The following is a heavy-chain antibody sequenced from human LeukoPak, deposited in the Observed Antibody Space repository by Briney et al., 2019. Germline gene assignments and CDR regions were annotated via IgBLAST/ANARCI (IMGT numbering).Heavy chain of an antibody. J-gene: IGHJ4*02. CDR3: ARVGVDYSGNIIKYFFDY. CDR1: GFTFSSYA. D-gene: IGHD4-23*01. CDR2: IYYSGSA. V-gene: IGHV4-59*01. Sequence: GSLRLSCAASGFTFSSYAMSWVRQPPGKGLEWIGNIYYSGSANYNPSLKSRVIISVDTSKNQFSLKLSPVTAADTAVYYCARVGVDYSGNIIKYFFDYWGQGTLVTVSS.